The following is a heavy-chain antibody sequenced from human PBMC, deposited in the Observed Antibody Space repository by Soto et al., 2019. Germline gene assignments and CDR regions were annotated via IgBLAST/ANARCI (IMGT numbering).Heavy chain of an antibody. D-gene: IGHD6-19*01. CDR1: GGSISGHY. CDR2: IFYTGST. Sequence: SETLSLTCSVSGGSISGHYWIWIRQSPGKGLEWIGYIFYTGSTNYNPSLKSRVTLSVDTSKNQFSSRLSSVTAADTAVYYCARVGSSGWSPDYWGQGALVTVSS. V-gene: IGHV4-59*11. CDR3: ARVGSSGWSPDY. J-gene: IGHJ4*02.